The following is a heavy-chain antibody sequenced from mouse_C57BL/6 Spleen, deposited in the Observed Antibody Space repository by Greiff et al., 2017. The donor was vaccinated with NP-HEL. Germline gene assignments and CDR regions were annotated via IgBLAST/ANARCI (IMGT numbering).Heavy chain of an antibody. V-gene: IGHV1-50*01. Sequence: QVQLQQPGAELVKPGASVKLSCKASGYTFTSYWMQWVKQRPGQGLEWIGEIDPSDSYTNYNQKFKGKATLTVATSSSTAYMQLSSLTSEDSAVYYCARGTTVVARDYWGQGTTLTVSS. CDR2: IDPSDSYT. J-gene: IGHJ2*01. CDR1: GYTFTSYW. CDR3: ARGTTVVARDY. D-gene: IGHD1-1*01.